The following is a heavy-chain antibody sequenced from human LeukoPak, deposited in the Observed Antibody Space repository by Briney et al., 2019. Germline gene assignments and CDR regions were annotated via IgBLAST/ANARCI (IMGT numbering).Heavy chain of an antibody. D-gene: IGHD3-22*01. J-gene: IGHJ6*02. CDR2: AQGDGRLQ. CDR3: ARETYYYDSSGYYYYYGMDV. CDR1: GFSFSTYG. Sequence: GGSLRLSCAASGFSFSTYGMHWVRQAPGKGLEWVAAAQGDGRLQYYADSVKGRFTISRDNSKNTLYLQMNSLRAEDTAVYYCARETYYYDSSGYYYYYGMDVWGQGTTVTVSS. V-gene: IGHV3-33*01.